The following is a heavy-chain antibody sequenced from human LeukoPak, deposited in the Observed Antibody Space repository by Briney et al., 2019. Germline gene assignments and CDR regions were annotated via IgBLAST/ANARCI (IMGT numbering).Heavy chain of an antibody. CDR2: ISDSGGST. CDR3: ATDRVRIAATGVDY. D-gene: IGHD6-6*01. V-gene: IGHV3-23*01. Sequence: GGSLRLSCAASGFTFRGYAMGWVRQAPGKGLEWVSGISDSGGSTYYADSVKGRFTISRDNSKNTPYLQMHSLRADDTAVYYCATDRVRIAATGVDYWGQGTLVTVSS. CDR1: GFTFRGYA. J-gene: IGHJ4*02.